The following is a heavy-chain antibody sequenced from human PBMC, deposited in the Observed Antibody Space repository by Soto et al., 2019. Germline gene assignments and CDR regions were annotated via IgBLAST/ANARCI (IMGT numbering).Heavy chain of an antibody. D-gene: IGHD2-15*01. CDR2: IYYSGST. Sequence: SATLSIPCPVSGGSISSYYSSWIRQPGGKGLEWIGYIYYSGSTNYKPSLKSRGTISVDTSKSQFSLKLSSVTAADAAVYDGARVGAWCYGMDVWGQGTTVTVSS. J-gene: IGHJ6*02. CDR1: GGSISSYY. V-gene: IGHV4-59*01. CDR3: ARVGAWCYGMDV.